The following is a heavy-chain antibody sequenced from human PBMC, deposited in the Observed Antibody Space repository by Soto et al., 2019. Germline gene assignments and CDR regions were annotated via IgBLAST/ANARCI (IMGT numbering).Heavy chain of an antibody. D-gene: IGHD4-4*01. V-gene: IGHV3-30-3*01. J-gene: IGHJ5*02. CDR1: GSSFPKYP. Sequence: GGSLRLSCAGSGSSFPKYPMHWVRQTPDKGLEWLAVISHDGVTKNSADSVKGRFSVSRDNSRNRLYLEMNSLRTEDTAMYYCVRGGYSSSWERLDPWGQGTLVTVSS. CDR3: VRGGYSSSWERLDP. CDR2: ISHDGVTK.